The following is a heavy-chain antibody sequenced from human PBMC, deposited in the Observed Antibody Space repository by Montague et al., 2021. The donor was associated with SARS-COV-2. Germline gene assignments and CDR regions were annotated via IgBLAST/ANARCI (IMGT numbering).Heavy chain of an antibody. CDR2: LYNSGST. CDR1: GVSISSYY. Sequence: SETLSLTCTVSGVSISSYYWSWIRQPPGKGLEWIGYLYNSGSTKYNPSLKSRVTISVDTSKNQFSLKLSSVTAADTAVYYCARHIEKEGTYYYYYGMDVWGQGTTVTVSS. V-gene: IGHV4-59*08. J-gene: IGHJ6*02. D-gene: IGHD2-15*01. CDR3: ARHIEKEGTYYYYYGMDV.